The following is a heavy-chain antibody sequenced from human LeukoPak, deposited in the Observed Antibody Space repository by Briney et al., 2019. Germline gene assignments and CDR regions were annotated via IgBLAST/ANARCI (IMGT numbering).Heavy chain of an antibody. Sequence: PGGSLRLSCAASGFTFSSCWMHWVRQVPGKGLVWVSHINTDGSSTTYADSVKGRSTISRDNAKNTLYLQMNSLRAEDTAVYYCARSCGYAFDIWGQGTMVTVSS. CDR2: INTDGSST. D-gene: IGHD3-22*01. J-gene: IGHJ3*02. V-gene: IGHV3-74*01. CDR1: GFTFSSCW. CDR3: ARSCGYAFDI.